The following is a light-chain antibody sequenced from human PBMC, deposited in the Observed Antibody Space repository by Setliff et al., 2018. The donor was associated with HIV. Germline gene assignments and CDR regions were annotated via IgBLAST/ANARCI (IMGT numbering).Light chain of an antibody. CDR3: QQSYNMPRT. J-gene: IGKJ1*01. V-gene: IGKV1-39*01. CDR1: RSISSY. Sequence: DIQMTQSPPSLSAYVGDSVTITCRASRSISSYVNWYQQKPGKAPEVLIYAASSLQSGVPPRFSGSESGTDYRLTISGLRPEDSATYYCQQSYNMPRTFGQGTKV. CDR2: AAS.